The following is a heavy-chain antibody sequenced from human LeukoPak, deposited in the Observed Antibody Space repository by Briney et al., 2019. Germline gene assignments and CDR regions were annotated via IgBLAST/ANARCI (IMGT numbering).Heavy chain of an antibody. CDR1: GGSISSYY. CDR2: IYYSGST. CDR3: ARGGWQLVPFDH. Sequence: SETLSLTCTVSGGSISSYYWSWIRQPPGKGLEWIGYIYYSGSTNYNPSLKSRVTISVDTSKNQFSLKLSSVTAADTAVYYCARGGWQLVPFDHWGQGTLVTVSS. D-gene: IGHD6-6*01. J-gene: IGHJ4*02. V-gene: IGHV4-59*01.